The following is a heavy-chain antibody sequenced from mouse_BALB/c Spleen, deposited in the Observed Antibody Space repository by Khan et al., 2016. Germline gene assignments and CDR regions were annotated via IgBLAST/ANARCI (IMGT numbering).Heavy chain of an antibody. J-gene: IGHJ4*01. Sequence: DLVKPGASVKLSCKASDYTFTSYWINWIKQRPGQGLEWIGRIAPGSGFTYYNEMFKGKATLTVDTSSSTAYIQLSSLSSEDSAVYFCAREGTVPLMDYWGQGTSVTVSS. CDR2: IAPGSGFT. CDR1: DYTFTSYW. D-gene: IGHD1-1*01. V-gene: IGHV1S41*01. CDR3: AREGTVPLMDY.